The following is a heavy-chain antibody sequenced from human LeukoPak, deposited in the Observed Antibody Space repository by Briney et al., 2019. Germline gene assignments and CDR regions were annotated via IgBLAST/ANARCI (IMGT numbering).Heavy chain of an antibody. D-gene: IGHD3-22*01. V-gene: IGHV3-64D*09. CDR2: IRCNGSST. CDR3: VKKLGGYFMFDY. CDR1: GFTFSSYA. J-gene: IGHJ4*02. Sequence: GGSLRLSCSASGFTFSSYAMHWVRQAPGKGLEYVSGIRCNGSSTYYADSVKGRFTISRDNSKNTLYLQMSSLRAEDTAVYYCVKKLGGYFMFDYWGQGTLVTVS.